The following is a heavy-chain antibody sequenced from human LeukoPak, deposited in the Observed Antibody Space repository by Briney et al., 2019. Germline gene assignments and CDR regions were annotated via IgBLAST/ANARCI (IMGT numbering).Heavy chain of an antibody. CDR1: GFTFSAYW. J-gene: IGHJ6*02. CDR3: TRDYRGKDV. V-gene: IGHV3-7*01. D-gene: IGHD3-16*02. Sequence: TGGSLRLSCAASGFTFSAYWMSWVRQAPGKGLEWVANIKQDGSDKFYADSMKGRFTISRDNAKNSVYLQMDSLRVEDTAVYYCTRDYRGKDVWGRGTTVTASS. CDR2: IKQDGSDK.